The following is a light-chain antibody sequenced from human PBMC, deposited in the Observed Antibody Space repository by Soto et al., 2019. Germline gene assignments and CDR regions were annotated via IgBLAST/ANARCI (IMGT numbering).Light chain of an antibody. CDR3: QHYKNLPLT. CDR2: GAS. V-gene: IGKV3-15*01. CDR1: QSVSSN. J-gene: IGKJ4*01. Sequence: EIVLTQSPATLSVSPGERATLSCRASQSVSSNLAWYQQKPGQAPRLLIYGASTRAPGIPARFSGSGSGTEFTLTISSLQSEDFAVYYCQHYKNLPLTFGGGANVEIK.